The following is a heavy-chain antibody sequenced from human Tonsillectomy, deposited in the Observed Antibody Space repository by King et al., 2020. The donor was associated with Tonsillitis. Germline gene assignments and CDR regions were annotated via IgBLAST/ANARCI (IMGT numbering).Heavy chain of an antibody. CDR3: VGSMDF. CDR2: INQDGGAK. D-gene: IGHD7-27*01. CDR1: GFTLTDYW. Sequence: VQLVESGGGLVQPGGSLRLSCAASGFTLTDYWMTWVRQAPGKGLEWVANINQDGGAKYYVDSVKGRFLISRDNAKNSLYLQMNSVRVEDTAVYFCVGSMDFWGQGTTVTVSS. J-gene: IGHJ6*02. V-gene: IGHV3-7*01.